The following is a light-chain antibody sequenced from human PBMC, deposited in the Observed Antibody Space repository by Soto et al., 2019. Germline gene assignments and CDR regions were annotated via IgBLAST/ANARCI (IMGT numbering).Light chain of an antibody. Sequence: EIVLTQSPGTLSLSPGARATLSFRASQSVSSNLAWYQQKPGQAPRLLIYGASTRATGIPARFSGSGSGTEFTLTISSLQSEDFAVYYCQQYNNWPPLTFGGGTKVDIK. CDR3: QQYNNWPPLT. CDR2: GAS. CDR1: QSVSSN. V-gene: IGKV3-15*01. J-gene: IGKJ4*01.